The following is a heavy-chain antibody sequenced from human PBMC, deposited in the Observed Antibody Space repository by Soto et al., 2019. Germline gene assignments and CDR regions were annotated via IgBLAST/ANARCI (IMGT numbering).Heavy chain of an antibody. CDR2: INVGNGDT. CDR1: GYIFTSYD. CDR3: ARDHGYRGSEKVAP. Sequence: QLVQSGADVKKPGASVKVSCKTSGYIFTSYDIHWVRQAPGQNPEWMGWINVGNGDTKYSGRFQGSLTLARDTSASTAYMELSTLRSEDTAVYFCARDHGYRGSEKVAPWGQGTLVTVSS. V-gene: IGHV1-3*01. D-gene: IGHD5-12*01. J-gene: IGHJ5*02.